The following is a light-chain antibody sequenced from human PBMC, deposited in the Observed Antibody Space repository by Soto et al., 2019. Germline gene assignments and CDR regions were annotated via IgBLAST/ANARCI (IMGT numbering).Light chain of an antibody. Sequence: DIQMTQSPSSLSASVGDRVTITCQASQDISNYLNWYQQKPGKAPKLLIYDASKLETGVPSRFSGSGSGTDFTFTIRSLQPEDFATYYCQQYNSSPGLTFGGGTKVEI. CDR2: DAS. CDR3: QQYNSSPGLT. J-gene: IGKJ4*01. V-gene: IGKV1-33*01. CDR1: QDISNY.